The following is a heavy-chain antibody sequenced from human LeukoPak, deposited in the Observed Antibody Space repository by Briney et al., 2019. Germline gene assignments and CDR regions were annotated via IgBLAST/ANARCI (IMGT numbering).Heavy chain of an antibody. V-gene: IGHV3-7*01. Sequence: PGGSLRLSCVASGFSLRNYWMSWVRQAPGKGLEWVANIKQDESEKYYVDSEKGRFTISRDNAKNSLYLQMNSLRAEDTAVYYCARALDSSSSRYQAFEYWGQGTLVTVSS. CDR3: ARALDSSSSRYQAFEY. CDR2: IKQDESEK. J-gene: IGHJ4*02. D-gene: IGHD2-2*01. CDR1: GFSLRNYW.